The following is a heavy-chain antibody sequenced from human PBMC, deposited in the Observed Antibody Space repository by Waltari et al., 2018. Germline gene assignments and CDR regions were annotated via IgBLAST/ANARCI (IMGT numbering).Heavy chain of an antibody. D-gene: IGHD3-3*01. J-gene: IGHJ3*02. CDR1: GYTFTGYY. V-gene: IGHV1-2*06. CDR2: INPNSGGT. Sequence: QVQLVQSGAEVKKPGASVKVSCKASGYTFTGYYLHWLRQAPGHGLEWMGRINPNSGGTNYAQKFQGRVTMTRDTSISTAYMELSRLRSDDTAVYYCAREYYDFWSGYPLDAFDIWGQGTMVTVSS. CDR3: AREYYDFWSGYPLDAFDI.